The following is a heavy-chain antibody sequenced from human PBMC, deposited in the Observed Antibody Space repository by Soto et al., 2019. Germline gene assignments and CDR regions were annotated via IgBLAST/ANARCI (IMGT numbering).Heavy chain of an antibody. J-gene: IGHJ4*02. CDR2: ISSTTNYI. CDR3: ARESEDLTSNFDY. Sequence: SLRLSCAASGFTFTRYSMNWVRQAPGKGLEWVSSISSTTNYIYYGDSMKGRFTISRDNAKNSLYPEMNSLRAEDTAVYYCARESEDLTSNFDYWGQGTLVTVSS. CDR1: GFTFTRYS. V-gene: IGHV3-21*06.